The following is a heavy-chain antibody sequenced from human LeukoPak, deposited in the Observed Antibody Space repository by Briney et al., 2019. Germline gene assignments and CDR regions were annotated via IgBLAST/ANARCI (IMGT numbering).Heavy chain of an antibody. CDR3: ARDLRDCSGGSCYSFSLPY. D-gene: IGHD2-15*01. Sequence: GGSLRLSCAASVFTFSTYNMNWVRQAPGKGLEWVSSITSSSRYTFYADSVKGRFTISRDNAKNSLYLQMNSLRAEDTAVYYCARDLRDCSGGSCYSFSLPYWGRGTLVAVSS. CDR1: VFTFSTYN. CDR2: ITSSSRYT. J-gene: IGHJ4*02. V-gene: IGHV3-21*01.